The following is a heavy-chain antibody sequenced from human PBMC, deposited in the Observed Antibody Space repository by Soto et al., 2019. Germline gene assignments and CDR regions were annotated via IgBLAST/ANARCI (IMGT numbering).Heavy chain of an antibody. Sequence: QVQLVESGGGVVQPGRSLRLSCAASGFTFSTYGMHWVRQAPGKGLEWVAVISYDGNNKYYADSVKGRFTISRDNSKNKLYLQMSSLRAEDTAVYYCAKSVYNWNDGFFDYWGQGTLVTVSS. V-gene: IGHV3-30*18. CDR3: AKSVYNWNDGFFDY. J-gene: IGHJ4*02. D-gene: IGHD1-1*01. CDR2: ISYDGNNK. CDR1: GFTFSTYG.